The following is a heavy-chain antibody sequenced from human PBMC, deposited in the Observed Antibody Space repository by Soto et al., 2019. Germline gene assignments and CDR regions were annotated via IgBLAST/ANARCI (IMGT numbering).Heavy chain of an antibody. CDR1: GGSCRGYD. CDR2: INHSGST. V-gene: IGHV4-34*01. CDR3: ARGWFGEFYFDY. D-gene: IGHD3-10*01. Sequence: PSETLSLTCAGYGGSCRGYDWCWLRQPTGKGLEWIGEINHSGSTNYNPPLKSRVTISVDTSKNQSSLKLSSVTAADTAVYYCARGWFGEFYFDYWGQGTLVT. J-gene: IGHJ4*02.